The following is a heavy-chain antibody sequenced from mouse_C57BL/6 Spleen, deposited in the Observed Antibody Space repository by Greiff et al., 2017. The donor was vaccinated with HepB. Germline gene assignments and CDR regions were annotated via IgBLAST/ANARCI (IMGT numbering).Heavy chain of an antibody. CDR1: GYTFTSYW. CDR3: ARSGNYYGSSPFAY. J-gene: IGHJ3*01. D-gene: IGHD1-1*01. CDR2: IYPSDSET. Sequence: QVQLQQPGAELVRPGSSVKLSCKASGYTFTSYWMDWVKQRPGQGLEWIGNIYPSDSETHYNQKFKDKATLTVDKSSSTAYMQLSSLTSEDSAVYYCARSGNYYGSSPFAYWGQGTLVTVSA. V-gene: IGHV1-61*01.